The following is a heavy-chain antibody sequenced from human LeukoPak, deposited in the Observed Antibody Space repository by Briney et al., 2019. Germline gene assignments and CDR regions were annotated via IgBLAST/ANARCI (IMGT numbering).Heavy chain of an antibody. CDR3: ARAYSPNVLLWFGESDAFDI. D-gene: IGHD3-10*01. Sequence: KASETLSLTCAVYGGSFSSYYWSWIRQPPGKGLEWIGEINHSGSTNYNPSLKSRVTISVDTSKNQFSLKLSSVTAADTAVYYCARAYSPNVLLWFGESDAFDIWGQGTMVTVSS. V-gene: IGHV4-34*01. CDR2: INHSGST. J-gene: IGHJ3*02. CDR1: GGSFSSYY.